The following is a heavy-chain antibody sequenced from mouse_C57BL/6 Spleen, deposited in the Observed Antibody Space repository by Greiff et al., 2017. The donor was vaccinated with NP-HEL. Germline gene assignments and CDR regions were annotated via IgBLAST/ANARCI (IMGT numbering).Heavy chain of an antibody. J-gene: IGHJ1*03. CDR1: GYTFTDYN. CDR3: ARCGSSWGYFDV. V-gene: IGHV1-18*01. D-gene: IGHD1-1*01. CDR2: INPNNGGT. Sequence: EVQLQQSGPELVKPGASVKIPCKASGYTFTDYNMDWVKQSHGKSLEWIGDINPNNGGTIYNQKFKGKATLTVDKSSSTAYMELRSLTSEDTAGYYCARCGSSWGYFDVWGTGTTVTVSS.